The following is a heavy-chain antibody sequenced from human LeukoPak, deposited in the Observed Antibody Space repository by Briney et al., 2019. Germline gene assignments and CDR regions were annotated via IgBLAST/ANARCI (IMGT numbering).Heavy chain of an antibody. CDR2: IYYSGST. Sequence: SETLSLTCTVSGGSISSGGYYWSWIRQHPGKGLEWIGYIYYSGSTYYNPSLKSRVTISVDTSKNQFSLKLSSVTVADTAVYYCARDSGELLGAFDIWGQGTMVTVSS. D-gene: IGHD1-26*01. CDR1: GGSISSGGYY. CDR3: ARDSGELLGAFDI. V-gene: IGHV4-31*03. J-gene: IGHJ3*02.